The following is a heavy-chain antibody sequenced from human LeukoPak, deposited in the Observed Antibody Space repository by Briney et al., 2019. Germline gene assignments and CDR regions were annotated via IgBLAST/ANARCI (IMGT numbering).Heavy chain of an antibody. CDR2: MNPNSGNT. Sequence: ASAKVSCKASGYTFTSYDINWVRQATGQGLEWMGWMNPNSGNTGYAQKFQGRVTMTRNTSISTAYMELSSLRSEDTAVYYCARLCSWYGVYYFDYWGQGTLVTVSS. D-gene: IGHD6-13*01. CDR3: ARLCSWYGVYYFDY. CDR1: GYTFTSYD. J-gene: IGHJ4*02. V-gene: IGHV1-8*01.